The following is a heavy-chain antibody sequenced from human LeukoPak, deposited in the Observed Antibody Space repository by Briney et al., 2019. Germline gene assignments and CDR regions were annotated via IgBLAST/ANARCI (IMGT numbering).Heavy chain of an antibody. Sequence: SETLSLTCTVSGGSISSYYWSWIRQPPGKGLEWIGYIYYSGSTNYNPSLKSRVTISVDASKNQFSLKLSSVTAADTAVYYCARETRTRSNWFDPWGQGTLVTASS. D-gene: IGHD1-14*01. J-gene: IGHJ5*02. CDR1: GGSISSYY. CDR3: ARETRTRSNWFDP. V-gene: IGHV4-59*01. CDR2: IYYSGST.